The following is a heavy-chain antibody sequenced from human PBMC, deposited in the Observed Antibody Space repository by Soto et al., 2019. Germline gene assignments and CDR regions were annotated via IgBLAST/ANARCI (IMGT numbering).Heavy chain of an antibody. J-gene: IGHJ4*02. CDR1: GYIFIDYW. CDR2: VYPRDSDT. D-gene: IGHD2-15*01. V-gene: IGHV5-51*01. Sequence: GESLKISCKASGYIFIDYWIGWVRQMPGKGLEWMGIVYPRDSDTRYSPSFQGQVTIPADRSTGTAFLQWRSLKASDTALYYCARPPLPGYSIHFNSWGQGTLVTVPQ. CDR3: ARPPLPGYSIHFNS.